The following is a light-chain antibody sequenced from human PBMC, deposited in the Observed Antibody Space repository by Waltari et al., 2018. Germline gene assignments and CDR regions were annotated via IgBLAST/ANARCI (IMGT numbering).Light chain of an antibody. CDR1: QSVGGN. CDR3: QQYNDWPLYT. CDR2: GAS. V-gene: IGKV3-15*01. Sequence: IVMTQSPATLSVSPGERATLSCRASQSVGGNLAWYQQKPGQAPRLLIYGASTWVTGLLARFSGSGSETEFTLTISSVQSEDFAVYYCQQYNDWPLYTFGQGTKLEIK. J-gene: IGKJ2*01.